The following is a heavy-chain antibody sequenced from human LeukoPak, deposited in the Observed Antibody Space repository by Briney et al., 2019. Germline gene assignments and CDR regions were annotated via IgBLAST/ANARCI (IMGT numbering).Heavy chain of an antibody. CDR1: GYTFTSYD. CDR2: MNPNSGNT. J-gene: IGHJ6*02. Sequence: ASVKVSCKASGYTFTSYDINWVRQATGQGLEWMGWMNPNSGNTGYAQKFQGRVTMTRNTSISTAYMELSSLRSEDTAVYYCARVVVVVPAAENSPYYYYGMDVWGQGTTVTVSS. CDR3: ARVVVVVPAAENSPYYYYGMDV. D-gene: IGHD2-2*01. V-gene: IGHV1-8*01.